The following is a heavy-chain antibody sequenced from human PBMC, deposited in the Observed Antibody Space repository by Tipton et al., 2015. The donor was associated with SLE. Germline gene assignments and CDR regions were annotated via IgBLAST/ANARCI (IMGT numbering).Heavy chain of an antibody. J-gene: IGHJ4*02. V-gene: IGHV1-2*02. D-gene: IGHD6-19*01. Sequence: QSGAEVKKPGASVKVSCKASGYTFTGYYMHWVRQAPGQGLEWMGWINPNGGSTYYADSVKGRFTISRDNSKNTLYLQMNSLRAEDTAVYYCAKRRIAVAGPEYYFDYWGQGTLVTVSS. CDR1: GYTFTGYY. CDR3: AKRRIAVAGPEYYFDY. CDR2: INPNGGST.